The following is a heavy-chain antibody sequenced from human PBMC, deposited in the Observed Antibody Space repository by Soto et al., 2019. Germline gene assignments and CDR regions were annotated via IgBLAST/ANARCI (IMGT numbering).Heavy chain of an antibody. CDR3: ARGINYYDSSGYSWFDP. V-gene: IGHV4-30-2*01. Sequence: PSETLPLTCTVSGGSINSGRYSWTWIRQPPGKGLEWIGHMYHTGTTYYNPSLKGRVTMSVDTSKNQFSLKLSSVTAADTAVYYCARGINYYDSSGYSWFDPWGQG. CDR1: GGSINSGRYS. D-gene: IGHD3-22*01. CDR2: MYHTGTT. J-gene: IGHJ5*02.